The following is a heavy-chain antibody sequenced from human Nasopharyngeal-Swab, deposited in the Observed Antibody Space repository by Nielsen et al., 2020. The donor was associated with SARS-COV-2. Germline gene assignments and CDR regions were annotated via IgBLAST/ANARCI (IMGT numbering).Heavy chain of an antibody. CDR3: ARDQGEGYYYYYGMDV. CDR2: ISSSSSYI. D-gene: IGHD3-16*01. CDR1: GFTFSSYS. V-gene: IGHV3-21*01. Sequence: GGSLRLSCAASGFTFSSYSMNWVRQAPGKGLEWVSSISSSSSYIYYADSVKGRFTIPRDNAKNSLYLQMNSLRAEDTAVYYCARDQGEGYYYYYGMDVWGQGTTVTVSS. J-gene: IGHJ6*02.